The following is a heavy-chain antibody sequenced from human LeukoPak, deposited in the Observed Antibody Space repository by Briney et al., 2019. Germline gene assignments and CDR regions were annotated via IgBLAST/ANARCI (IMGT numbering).Heavy chain of an antibody. D-gene: IGHD3-22*01. CDR2: ILYDRSNK. J-gene: IGHJ4*02. CDR1: GFTFSSYA. V-gene: IGHV3-30-3*01. CDR3: ARGLPITMIVVVITTPSFDY. Sequence: GGSLRLSCAASGFTFSSYAMHWVRQAPGKGLEWVAVILYDRSNKYYADSVKGRFTISRDNSKNTLYLQMNRLRAEDTAVYYCARGLPITMIVVVITTPSFDYWGQGTLVTVSS.